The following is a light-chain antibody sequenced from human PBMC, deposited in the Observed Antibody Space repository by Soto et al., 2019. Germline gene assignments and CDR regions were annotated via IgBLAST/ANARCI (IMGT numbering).Light chain of an antibody. CDR3: AAWDDSLNGRV. CDR2: SNN. Sequence: QSALTQPPSASGTPGQRVTISCSGSSSNVGSNTVNWYQQLPGTAPKLLIHSNNQRPSGVPDRFSGSKSGTSASLAISGLQSEDEADYYCAAWDDSLNGRVFGGGTKLTVL. CDR1: SSNVGSNT. J-gene: IGLJ3*02. V-gene: IGLV1-44*01.